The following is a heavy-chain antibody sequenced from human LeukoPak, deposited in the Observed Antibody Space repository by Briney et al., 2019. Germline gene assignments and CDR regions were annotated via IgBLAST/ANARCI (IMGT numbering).Heavy chain of an antibody. CDR1: SRSA. D-gene: IGHD3-22*01. V-gene: IGHV3-23*01. CDR2: ISGSGETS. J-gene: IGHJ4*02. Sequence: GESLRLSCPAFSRSAMSWVRQAPGQGLEWVSAISGSGETSYHANSVEGRFTISSDNSNTLYLQMNSLREDDTAIYYCAKSQQLSGFPFDFWGQGTLVIVSS. CDR3: AKSQQLSGFPFDF.